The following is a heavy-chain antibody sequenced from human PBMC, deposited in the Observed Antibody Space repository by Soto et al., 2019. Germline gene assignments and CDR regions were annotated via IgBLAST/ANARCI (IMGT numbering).Heavy chain of an antibody. D-gene: IGHD6-13*01. V-gene: IGHV1-69*02. J-gene: IGHJ6*02. CDR1: GGTFSSYT. CDR3: ASLGIAAAGRKNEALYYYYGMDV. Sequence: SVKVSCKASGGTFSSYTISWVRQAPGQGLEWMGRIIPILGIANYAQKFQGRVTITADKSTSTAYMELSSLRSEDTAVYYCASLGIAAAGRKNEALYYYYGMDVWGQGTTVTVSS. CDR2: IIPILGIA.